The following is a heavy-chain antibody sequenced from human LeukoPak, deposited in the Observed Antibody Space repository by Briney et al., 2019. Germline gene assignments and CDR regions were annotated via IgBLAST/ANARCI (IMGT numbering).Heavy chain of an antibody. CDR3: ASTYSSSPYYYYYYGMDV. V-gene: IGHV3-7*01. Sequence: ETLSLTCTVSGGSISSYYWSWIRQPPGKGLEWVANIKQDGSEKYYVDSVKGRFTISRDNAKNSLYLQMNSLRAEDTAVYYCASTYSSSPYYYYYYGMDVWGQGTTVTVSS. J-gene: IGHJ6*02. CDR2: IKQDGSEK. D-gene: IGHD6-6*01. CDR1: GGSISSYY.